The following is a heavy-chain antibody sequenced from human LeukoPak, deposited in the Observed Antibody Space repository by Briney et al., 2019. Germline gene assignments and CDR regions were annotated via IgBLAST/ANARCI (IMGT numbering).Heavy chain of an antibody. CDR3: ARGGPQFDY. J-gene: IGHJ4*02. D-gene: IGHD3-16*01. Sequence: SETLSLTCTVSGGSISSGGYYWSWIRQPPGKGLEWIGYIYHSGSTYYNPSLKSRVTISVDRSKNQFSLKLSSVTAADTAVYYCARGGPQFDYWGQGTLVTVSS. CDR1: GGSISSGGYY. V-gene: IGHV4-30-2*01. CDR2: IYHSGST.